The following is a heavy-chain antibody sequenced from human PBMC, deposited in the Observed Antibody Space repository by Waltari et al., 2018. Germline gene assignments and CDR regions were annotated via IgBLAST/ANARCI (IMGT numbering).Heavy chain of an antibody. D-gene: IGHD5-12*01. V-gene: IGHV3-74*01. J-gene: IGHJ4*02. CDR1: GLTFSTSG. CDR3: TRGGNYYFDY. CDR2: INPDGRTT. Sequence: EVQLVESGGGLLPPGWSLILSCAASGLTFSTSGVHGVRHSTGKGLVGVSLINPDGRTTNYADSVRGRFTISRDNAQNTVYLEMNSLRAEDTAVYFCTRGGNYYFDYWGRGTLVTVSS.